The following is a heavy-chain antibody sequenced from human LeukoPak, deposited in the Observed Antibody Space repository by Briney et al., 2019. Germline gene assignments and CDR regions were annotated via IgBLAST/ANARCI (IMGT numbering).Heavy chain of an antibody. J-gene: IGHJ6*02. Sequence: GGSLRLSCAASGFTFSSYAMSWVRQAPGKGLEWVSAISGSGGGTYYADSVKGRFTISRDNSKNTLYVQMNSLKTEDTAVYYCTTDLGPAYYDFWSGHDSYYYYGMDVWGQGTTVTVSS. D-gene: IGHD3-3*01. CDR1: GFTFSSYA. CDR3: TTDLGPAYYDFWSGHDSYYYYGMDV. V-gene: IGHV3-23*01. CDR2: ISGSGGGT.